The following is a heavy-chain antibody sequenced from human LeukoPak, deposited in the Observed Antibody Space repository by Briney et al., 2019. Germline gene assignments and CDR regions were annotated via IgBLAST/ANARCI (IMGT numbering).Heavy chain of an antibody. V-gene: IGHV1-2*02. CDR3: ARDIVVVPAVRYYFDY. J-gene: IGHJ4*02. Sequence: ASVKVSCKASGYTFTGYYMHWVRQAPGQGLEWMGWINPNSGGTNYAQKFQGRVTMTRDTSISTAYMELSRLRSDDTAVYYWARDIVVVPAVRYYFDYWGQGTLVTVSS. D-gene: IGHD2-2*01. CDR1: GYTFTGYY. CDR2: INPNSGGT.